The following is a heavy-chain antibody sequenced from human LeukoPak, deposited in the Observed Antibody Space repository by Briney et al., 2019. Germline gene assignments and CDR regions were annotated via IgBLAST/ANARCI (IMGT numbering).Heavy chain of an antibody. D-gene: IGHD3-22*01. V-gene: IGHV3-23*01. CDR1: GFTFSSYA. CDR2: ISGSGGST. CDR3: TTHAYDSSDIVLFFHF. Sequence: GRSLRLSCAASGFTFSSYAMSWVRQAPGKGLEWVSAISGSGGSTYYADSVKGRFTISRDNSKNTLYLQMNSLRAEDTAVYYCTTHAYDSSDIVLFFHFWGPGTMVTVSS. J-gene: IGHJ3*01.